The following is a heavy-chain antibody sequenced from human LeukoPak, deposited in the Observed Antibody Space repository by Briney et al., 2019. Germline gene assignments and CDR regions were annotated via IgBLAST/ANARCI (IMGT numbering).Heavy chain of an antibody. V-gene: IGHV4-59*01. CDR1: GGSISSYY. D-gene: IGHD3-3*01. Sequence: PSETLSLTCTVSGGSISSYYWSWIRQPPGKGLEWIGYIYYSGSTNYNPSLKSRVTISVDTSKNQFSLKLSSMTAADTAVYYCARTVDDFWSGYEYYYYMDVWGKGTTVTVSS. CDR2: IYYSGST. J-gene: IGHJ6*03. CDR3: ARTVDDFWSGYEYYYYMDV.